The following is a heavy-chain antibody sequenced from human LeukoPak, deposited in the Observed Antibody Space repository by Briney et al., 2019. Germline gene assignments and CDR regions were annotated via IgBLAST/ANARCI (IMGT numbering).Heavy chain of an antibody. CDR3: ARRRYYDGSGYLE. J-gene: IGHJ1*01. Sequence: ASETLSLTCSVSGDSVSRCDSYWDRIRQPQGKGLEWIGTIYYSGRTYYSPSLKSRVTLSVDTSSNQFSLNLRSVTAADTAVYYCARRRYYDGSGYLEWGQGTLLSVSS. V-gene: IGHV4-39*01. CDR2: IYYSGRT. D-gene: IGHD3-22*01. CDR1: GDSVSRCDSY.